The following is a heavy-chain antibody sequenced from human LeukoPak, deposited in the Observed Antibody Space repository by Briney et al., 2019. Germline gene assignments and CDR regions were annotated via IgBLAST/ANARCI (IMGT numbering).Heavy chain of an antibody. CDR2: INPSGGST. CDR3: AREVVVVTAIDAFDI. V-gene: IGHV1-46*01. D-gene: IGHD2-21*02. Sequence: ASVKVSCKASGYTFTSYYMHWVRQAPGQGLEWMGIINPSGGSTSYAQKFQGRVTMTRDMSTSTVYMELSSLRSEDTAVYYCAREVVVVTAIDAFDIWGQGTMVTVSS. J-gene: IGHJ3*02. CDR1: GYTFTSYY.